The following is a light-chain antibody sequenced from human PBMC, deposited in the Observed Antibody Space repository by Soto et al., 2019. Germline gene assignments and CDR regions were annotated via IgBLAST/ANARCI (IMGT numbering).Light chain of an antibody. CDR1: QGIRND. J-gene: IGKJ2*01. Sequence: IQMTESPSSLSASVGDRVTITCRASQGIRNDLGWYQQKPGKAPKLLIYAASSLQSGVPSRFSGSGSGTDFPLTISSLQPEDFATYYCLQDYNYPPYTFGQGTKLEIK. CDR2: AAS. CDR3: LQDYNYPPYT. V-gene: IGKV1-6*01.